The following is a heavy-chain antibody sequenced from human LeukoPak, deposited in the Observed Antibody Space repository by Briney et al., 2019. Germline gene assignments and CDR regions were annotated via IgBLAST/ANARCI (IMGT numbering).Heavy chain of an antibody. V-gene: IGHV4-59*08. D-gene: IGHD6-19*01. Sequence: SETLSLTCTVSGGSISSYYWSWIRQPPGKGLEWIGYIYYSGSTNYNPSLKSRVTISVDTSKNQFSLKLSSVTAADTAVYYCARHRGVAGIYFPHWGQGTLVTVSS. CDR2: IYYSGST. CDR3: ARHRGVAGIYFPH. J-gene: IGHJ1*01. CDR1: GGSISSYY.